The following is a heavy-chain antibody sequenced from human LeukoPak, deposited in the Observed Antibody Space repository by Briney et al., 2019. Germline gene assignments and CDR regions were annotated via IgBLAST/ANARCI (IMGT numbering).Heavy chain of an antibody. J-gene: IGHJ3*02. CDR3: ARALYYGSGRGAFDI. CDR1: GYTFTSYG. Sequence: GASVKVSCKASGYTFTSYGISWVRQAPGQGLEWMGWISAYNGNTNYAQKLQGRVTMTTDTSTSTAYMELRSLRSDDTAVYYCARALYYGSGRGAFDIWGQGTMVTVSS. CDR2: ISAYNGNT. V-gene: IGHV1-18*01. D-gene: IGHD3-10*01.